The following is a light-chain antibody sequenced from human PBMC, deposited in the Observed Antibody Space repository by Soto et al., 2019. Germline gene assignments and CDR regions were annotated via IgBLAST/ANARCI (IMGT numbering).Light chain of an antibody. V-gene: IGLV2-8*01. J-gene: IGLJ2*01. CDR2: EVS. Sequence: QSALTQPPSASGSPGQSVAISSTGTSSDVGGYNYVSWYQQHPGKAPKLMVYEVSKRPSGVPDRFSGSKSGNTASLTVSGLQSEDEADYYCSSYAGRNTVVFGGGTKLTVL. CDR1: SSDVGGYNY. CDR3: SSYAGRNTVV.